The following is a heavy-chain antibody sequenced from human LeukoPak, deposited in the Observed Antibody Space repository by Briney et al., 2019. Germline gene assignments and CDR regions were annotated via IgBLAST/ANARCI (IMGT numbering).Heavy chain of an antibody. Sequence: PGGSLRLSCAASGVTFSNYGFHWVRQAPGKGLEWVTFIRYDGSDKYYADSVRGRFTISRDNAKNSLYLQMNSLRAEDTAVYYCAGGVDLPLDYWGQGTLVTVSS. CDR3: AGGVDLPLDY. CDR1: GVTFSNYG. V-gene: IGHV3-30*02. J-gene: IGHJ4*02. D-gene: IGHD3-10*01. CDR2: IRYDGSDK.